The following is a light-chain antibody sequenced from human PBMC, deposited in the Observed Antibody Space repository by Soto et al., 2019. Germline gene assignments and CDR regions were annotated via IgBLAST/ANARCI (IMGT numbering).Light chain of an antibody. CDR3: SSYTSSDTPSV. V-gene: IGLV2-14*01. CDR1: RSDVGGYNY. CDR2: VVS. Sequence: QSALTQPASVSGSPGQSLTISCTGTRSDVGGYNYVSWYQQHPDKAPKLMIYVVSNRPSGVSNRFSGSKSGNTASLTISGLQAEDEADYYCSSYTSSDTPSVFGTGTKLTVL. J-gene: IGLJ1*01.